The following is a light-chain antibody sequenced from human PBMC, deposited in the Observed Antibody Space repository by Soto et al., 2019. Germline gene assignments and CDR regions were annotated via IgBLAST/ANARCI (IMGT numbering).Light chain of an antibody. CDR3: QKYDSVPWT. CDR2: AAS. J-gene: IGKJ1*01. V-gene: IGKV1-27*01. CDR1: QGIGNN. Sequence: DIQMTQSPSSLSASVGDRVTITCRASQGIGNNLAWYQQKPRKVPNLLIYAASTLHSGVPSRFSGSGSWTDFTLTISSLQPEDVATYYCQKYDSVPWTFGQGTKVEVK.